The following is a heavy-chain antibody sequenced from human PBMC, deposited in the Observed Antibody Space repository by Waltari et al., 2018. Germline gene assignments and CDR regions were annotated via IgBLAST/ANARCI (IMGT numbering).Heavy chain of an antibody. CDR3: ARQRGTVTFDY. CDR2: IYYSGST. J-gene: IGHJ4*02. D-gene: IGHD4-17*01. CDR1: GGSISSSSYY. Sequence: QLQLQASGPGLVKPSETLSLTGTVSGGSISSSSYYWGWIRQPPGKGLEWIGSIYYSGSTYYNPSLKSRVTISVDTSKNQFSLKLSSVTAADTAVYYCARQRGTVTFDYWGQGTLVTVSS. V-gene: IGHV4-39*01.